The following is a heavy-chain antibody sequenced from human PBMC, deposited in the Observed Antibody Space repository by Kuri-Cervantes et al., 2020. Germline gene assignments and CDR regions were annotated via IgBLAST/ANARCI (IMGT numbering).Heavy chain of an antibody. V-gene: IGHV3-21*01. J-gene: IGHJ4*02. CDR2: ISSSSTYI. CDR1: GFTFSSYN. CDR3: ARVKVDFWSGYYSDY. Sequence: GESLKISCAASGFTFSSYNMNWVRQAPGKGLEWVSSISSSSTYIYYADSVKGRFTISRDNAENSLYLQMNSLRPEDTAVYYCARVKVDFWSGYYSDYWGQGTPVTVSS. D-gene: IGHD3-3*01.